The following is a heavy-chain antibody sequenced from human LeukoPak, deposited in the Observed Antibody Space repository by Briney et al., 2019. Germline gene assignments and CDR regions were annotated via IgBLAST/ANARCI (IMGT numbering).Heavy chain of an antibody. J-gene: IGHJ6*02. CDR3: TAAAGSYYYYYGMDV. CDR2: IYYSGST. D-gene: IGHD6-13*01. V-gene: IGHV4-59*01. Sequence: SETLSLTCTVSGGSISSYYWSWIRQPPGKGLEWIGYIYYSGSTNYNPSLKSRVTISVDTSKNQFSLKLSSVTAADTAVYYCTAAAGSYYYYYGMDVWGQGTTVTVSS. CDR1: GGSISSYY.